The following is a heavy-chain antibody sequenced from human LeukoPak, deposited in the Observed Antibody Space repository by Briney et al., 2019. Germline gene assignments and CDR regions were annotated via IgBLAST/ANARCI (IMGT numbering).Heavy chain of an antibody. CDR3: ATARQWELLPGCWED. V-gene: IGHV1-24*01. Sequence: ASVKVSCKVSGYTLTELSMHWVRQAPGKGLEWMGGFDPEDGETIYAQKFQGRVTMTEDTSTDTDYMELSSLRSEDTAVYYCATARQWELLPGCWEDWGQGTLVTVSS. J-gene: IGHJ4*02. CDR1: GYTLTELS. D-gene: IGHD1-26*01. CDR2: FDPEDGET.